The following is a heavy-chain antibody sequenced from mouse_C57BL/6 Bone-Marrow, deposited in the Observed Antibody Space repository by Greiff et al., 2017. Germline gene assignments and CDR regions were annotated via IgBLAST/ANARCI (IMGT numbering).Heavy chain of an antibody. CDR3: ASPLGLYAMDY. Sequence: EVMLVESGPELVKPGASVKISCKASGYSFTGYYMNWVKQSPEKSLEWIGEINPSTGGTTYNQKFKAKATLTVDKSSSTAYMQLKSLTSEDSAVYYCASPLGLYAMDYWGQGTSVTVSS. D-gene: IGHD6-1*01. CDR1: GYSFTGYY. CDR2: INPSTGGT. V-gene: IGHV1-42*01. J-gene: IGHJ4*01.